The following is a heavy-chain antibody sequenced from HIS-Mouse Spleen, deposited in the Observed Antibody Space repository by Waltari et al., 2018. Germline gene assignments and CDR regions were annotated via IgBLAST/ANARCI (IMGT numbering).Heavy chain of an antibody. CDR2: ISGSGGST. D-gene: IGHD7-27*01. CDR1: GFTFSSYA. J-gene: IGHJ4*02. V-gene: IGHV3-23*01. Sequence: EVQLLESGGGLVQPGGSLRLSCAASGFTFSSYAMSWVRQSPGKGLGGVSAISGSGGSTYYADSVKGRFTISRDNSKNTLYLQMNSLRAEDTAVYYCAKDNQLGIFNYWGQGTLVTVSS. CDR3: AKDNQLGIFNY.